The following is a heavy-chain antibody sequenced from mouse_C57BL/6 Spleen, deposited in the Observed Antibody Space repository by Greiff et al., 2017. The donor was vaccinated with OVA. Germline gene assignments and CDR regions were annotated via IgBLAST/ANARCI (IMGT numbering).Heavy chain of an antibody. V-gene: IGHV5-4*01. CDR1: GFTFSSYA. CDR2: ISDGGSYT. Sequence: EVQLQESGGGLVKPGGSLKLSCAASGFTFSSYAMSWVRQTPEKRLEWVATISDGGSYTYYPDNVKGRFTISRDNAKNNLYLQMSHLKSEDTAMYYCARDRNSPFDVWGTGTTVTVSS. CDR3: ARDRNSPFDV. J-gene: IGHJ1*03.